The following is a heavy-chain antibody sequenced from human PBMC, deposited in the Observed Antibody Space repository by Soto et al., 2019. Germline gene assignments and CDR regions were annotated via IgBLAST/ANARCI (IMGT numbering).Heavy chain of an antibody. V-gene: IGHV4-30-4*01. CDR1: GGSVSSGDYY. CDR2: IHYRGNT. J-gene: IGHJ4*02. D-gene: IGHD3-22*01. Sequence: QVQLQESGPGLVKPSQTLSLTCTVSGGSVSSGDYYWSWIRQPPGKGLERIAYIHYRGNTYYNPSLKSRVTMSVDTSKNQFSLQLTSVTAADAAVYYCARVTYYFDTSGDPRDSWGQGTLVTVSS. CDR3: ARVTYYFDTSGDPRDS.